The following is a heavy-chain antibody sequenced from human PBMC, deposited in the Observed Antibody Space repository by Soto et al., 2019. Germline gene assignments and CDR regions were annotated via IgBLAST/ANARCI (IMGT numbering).Heavy chain of an antibody. D-gene: IGHD6-19*01. V-gene: IGHV1-2*02. CDR2: INPNSGAT. J-gene: IGHJ4*02. Sequence: QVQLVQSGAEVKKPGASVKVSCKTSGYTFTDYYMHWVRQAPGQGLEWMGWINPNSGATTYAQKFQGRVAMTRDTSDSTVYMELSSLRSDDTAVYYCTRASAVAGGSSDFLPNEFWGQGTLVTVSS. CDR3: TRASAVAGGSSDFLPNEF. CDR1: GYTFTDYY.